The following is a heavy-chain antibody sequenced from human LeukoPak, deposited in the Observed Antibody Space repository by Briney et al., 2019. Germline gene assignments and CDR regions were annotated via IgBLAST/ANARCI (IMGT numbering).Heavy chain of an antibody. CDR1: GYTFTGYY. J-gene: IGHJ6*02. V-gene: IGHV1-2*02. Sequence: ASVKVSCKASGYTFTGYYMHWVRQAPGQGLEWMGWINPNSGGTNYAQRFQGRVTMTRDTSISTAYMELSRLRSDDTAVYYCARDAFMGSSSRYYYGMDVWGQGTTVTVSS. D-gene: IGHD6-13*01. CDR3: ARDAFMGSSSRYYYGMDV. CDR2: INPNSGGT.